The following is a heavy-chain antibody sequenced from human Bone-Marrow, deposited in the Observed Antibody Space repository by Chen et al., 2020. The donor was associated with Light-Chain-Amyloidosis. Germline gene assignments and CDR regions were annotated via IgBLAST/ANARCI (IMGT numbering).Heavy chain of an antibody. CDR3: ARMEGPYYYDSSGLVY. CDR1: GYTFTNYV. J-gene: IGHJ4*02. D-gene: IGHD3-22*01. Sequence: QVQLVQSGAEVKKPGASVKVSCKASGYTFTNYVIYWVRQAPGQGLEWMGWISAYNGYTNYAQNLQGRVTMTIDTSTHTAYMELRSLRSDDTAVYYCARMEGPYYYDSSGLVYWGQGTLVTVSS. CDR2: ISAYNGYT. V-gene: IGHV1-18*04.